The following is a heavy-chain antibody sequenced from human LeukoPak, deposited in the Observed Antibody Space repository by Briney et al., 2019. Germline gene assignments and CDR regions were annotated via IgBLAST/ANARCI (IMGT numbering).Heavy chain of an antibody. CDR3: ARGGGNYYDSNVYYFPGPKNGSAP. CDR2: IYYSGST. V-gene: IGHV4-59*12. J-gene: IGHJ5*02. Sequence: SETLSLACTVSGGSISSYYWSWIRQPPGKGLEWIGYIYYSGSTYYNPSLKSRVTLSTDRSKNQFSLKLSSVTPADTAVYYCARGGGNYYDSNVYYFPGPKNGSAPGGQEPLVTVPS. D-gene: IGHD3-22*01. CDR1: GGSISSYY.